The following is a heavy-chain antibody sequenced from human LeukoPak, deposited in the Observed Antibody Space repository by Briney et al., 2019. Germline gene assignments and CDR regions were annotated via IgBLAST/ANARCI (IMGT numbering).Heavy chain of an antibody. CDR1: GGSISSGDYY. Sequence: PSQTLSLTCTVSGGSISSGDYYWSWIRQPPGKGLEWIGYIYYSGSTYYNPSLKSRVTISVDTSKNQFSLKLSSVTAADTAVYYCATSLPEEVVPADHYWGQGTLVTVSS. V-gene: IGHV4-30-4*01. D-gene: IGHD2-2*01. CDR3: ATSLPEEVVPADHY. J-gene: IGHJ4*02. CDR2: IYYSGST.